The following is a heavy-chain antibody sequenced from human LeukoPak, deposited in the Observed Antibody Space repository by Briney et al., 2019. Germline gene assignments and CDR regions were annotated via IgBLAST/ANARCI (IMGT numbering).Heavy chain of an antibody. D-gene: IGHD5-24*01. CDR3: ARGPRAEMATIELDY. J-gene: IGHJ4*02. Sequence: SETLSLTCTVSGGSISSYYWSWIRQPPGKGLEWIGYIYYSGSTNYNPSLKSRVTISVDTSKNQFSLKLSSVTAADTAVYYCARGPRAEMATIELDYWGQGTLVTVSS. V-gene: IGHV4-59*01. CDR2: IYYSGST. CDR1: GGSISSYY.